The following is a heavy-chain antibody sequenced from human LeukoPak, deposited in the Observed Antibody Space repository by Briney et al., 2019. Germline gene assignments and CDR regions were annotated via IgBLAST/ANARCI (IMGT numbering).Heavy chain of an antibody. CDR2: IYWNDDK. V-gene: IGHV2-5*01. CDR3: VRSSSSWYDFDY. CDR1: GFSLSTSGVG. D-gene: IGHD6-13*01. Sequence: SGPTLVKPSQTLTLTCTLSGFSLSTSGVGVGLIREPPGKAPEWLALIYWNDDKRYSPSLKSRLTITKDTYKNQVVLTMTNMDPVDTATYYCVRSSSSWYDFDYWGQGTLVTVSS. J-gene: IGHJ4*02.